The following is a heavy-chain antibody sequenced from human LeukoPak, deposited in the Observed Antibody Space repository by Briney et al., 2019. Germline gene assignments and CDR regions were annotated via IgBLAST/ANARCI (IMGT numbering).Heavy chain of an antibody. CDR1: GGSISSGSGNYY. V-gene: IGHV4-39*07. CDR3: ARAFLGYYPFDP. Sequence: SETLSLTCTVSGGSISSGSGNYYWGWIRQAPGKGLEWIGSIYYSGSTYYNPSLKSRVAISVDTSKNQFSLNLRSVTAADTAVYYCARAFLGYYPFDPWGQGTLVTVSS. D-gene: IGHD2-15*01. J-gene: IGHJ5*02. CDR2: IYYSGST.